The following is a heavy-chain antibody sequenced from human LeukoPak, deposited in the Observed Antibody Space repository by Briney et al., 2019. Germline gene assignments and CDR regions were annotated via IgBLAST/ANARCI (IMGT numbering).Heavy chain of an antibody. J-gene: IGHJ4*02. D-gene: IGHD3-10*01. V-gene: IGHV4-59*01. CDR3: AGTYYYGSGSYPFFDF. CDR1: GGSISTYY. Sequence: SETLSLTCTVPGGSISTYYWSWIRQPPGKGLECIGYSYYSGRTNYNPSLKSRVTISVDTSKNQFSLKLSSVTAADTAVYYCAGTYYYGSGSYPFFDFWGQGTLVTVSS. CDR2: SYYSGRT.